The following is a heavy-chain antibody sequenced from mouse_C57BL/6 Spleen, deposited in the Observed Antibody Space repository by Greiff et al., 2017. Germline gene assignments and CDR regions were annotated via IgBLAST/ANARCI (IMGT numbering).Heavy chain of an antibody. CDR3: ATRQLRLRSFAY. CDR1: GYTFTDYN. D-gene: IGHD3-2*02. J-gene: IGHJ3*01. Sequence: VQLKQSGPELVKPGASVKIPCKASGYTFTDYNMDWVKQSHGKSLEWIGDINPNNGGTIYNQKFKGKATLTVDKSSSTAYMELRSLTSEDTAVYYCATRQLRLRSFAYWGQGTLVTVSA. V-gene: IGHV1-18*01. CDR2: INPNNGGT.